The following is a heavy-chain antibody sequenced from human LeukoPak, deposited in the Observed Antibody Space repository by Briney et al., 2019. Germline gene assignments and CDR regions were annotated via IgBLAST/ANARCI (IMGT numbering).Heavy chain of an antibody. CDR2: IRSETDGETT. CDR1: GFTFRDAG. CDR3: AHRDTSMVRVDY. Sequence: GGSLRLSCAASGFTFRDAGMSWVRQAPGKGLEWVGRIRSETDGETTDYAAPVKGRFTISRDDSKSTVYLQMSSLKTEDTAVYFCAHRDTSMVRVDYWGQGTLVTASS. J-gene: IGHJ4*02. D-gene: IGHD5-18*01. V-gene: IGHV3-15*01.